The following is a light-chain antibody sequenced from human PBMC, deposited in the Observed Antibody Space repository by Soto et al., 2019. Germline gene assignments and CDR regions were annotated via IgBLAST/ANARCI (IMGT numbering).Light chain of an antibody. V-gene: IGKV3-20*01. CDR2: GAS. CDR3: QQYGSSPPRT. J-gene: IGKJ1*01. CDR1: QSVSSSY. Sequence: EIVLTQSPGTLSLSPGERATHSCRASQSVSSSYLAWYQQKPGQAPRLLIYGASSRATGIPDRFSGSGSGTDFTLIISRLEPEDFAVYYCQQYGSSPPRTFGQGTKVEIQ.